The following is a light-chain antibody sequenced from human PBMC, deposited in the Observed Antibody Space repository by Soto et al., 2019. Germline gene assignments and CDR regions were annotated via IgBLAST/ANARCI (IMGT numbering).Light chain of an antibody. V-gene: IGKV1-27*01. J-gene: IGKJ1*01. CDR2: AAS. CDR3: QKYNSAPPEGT. CDR1: LGISNY. Sequence: DIQMTQSPSSLSASVGDRVTITCRASLGISNYLAWYQQKPGKVPKLLIYAASTLQSGVPSRFSGSGSGTDFTLTISSLQPEDVATYYCQKYNSAPPEGTFGQGTKVEIK.